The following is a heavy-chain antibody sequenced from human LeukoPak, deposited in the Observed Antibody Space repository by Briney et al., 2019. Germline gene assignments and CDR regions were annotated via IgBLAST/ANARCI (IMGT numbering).Heavy chain of an antibody. J-gene: IGHJ4*03. D-gene: IGHD2-2*01. CDR1: GFTFSNYG. Sequence: GGSLRLSCTASGFTFSNYGMHWVRQAPGKGLEWVAVISYDGSNEYYVDSVKGRFTISRDNSKNTLYLQMNSLRAEDTAVYYCAKGLGYCSSISCSFYFDYWGQGTTVTVSS. V-gene: IGHV3-30*18. CDR3: AKGLGYCSSISCSFYFDY. CDR2: ISYDGSNE.